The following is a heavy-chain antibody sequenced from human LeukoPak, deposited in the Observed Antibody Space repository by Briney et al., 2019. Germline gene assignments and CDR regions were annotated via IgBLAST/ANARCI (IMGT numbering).Heavy chain of an antibody. CDR3: ASGGAAPGIFDY. CDR1: GASISGSY. J-gene: IGHJ4*02. CDR2: VDTSGNT. D-gene: IGHD6-13*01. Sequence: SETLSLTCTVSGASISGSYWSWLRQPAGKGLQWIGRVDTSGNTNYNPPLKSRVTMSVDTSKNQFSLNLSSLTAADTAVYFCASGGAAPGIFDYRGQGTLAPVSS. V-gene: IGHV4-4*07.